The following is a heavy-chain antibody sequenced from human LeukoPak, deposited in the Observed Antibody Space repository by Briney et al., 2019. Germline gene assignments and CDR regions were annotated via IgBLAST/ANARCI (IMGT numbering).Heavy chain of an antibody. CDR3: ARDLTYYGSMDV. D-gene: IGHD3-10*01. J-gene: IGHJ6*02. CDR2: ISGDSSAI. Sequence: PGGSLRLSCAASGFPFSTYSMNRVRQAPGKGLEWVSHISGDSSAIYYADSAKGRFSISRDNAKSSLSLQMNSLRAEDTAVYYCARDLTYYGSMDVWGQGTTVTVSS. V-gene: IGHV3-48*01. CDR1: GFPFSTYS.